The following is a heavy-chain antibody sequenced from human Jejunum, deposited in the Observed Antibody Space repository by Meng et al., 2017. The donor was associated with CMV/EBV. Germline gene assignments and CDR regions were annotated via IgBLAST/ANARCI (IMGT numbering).Heavy chain of an antibody. CDR1: GFNFSNDE. CDR2: ISSSGSRA. V-gene: IGHV3-48*03. D-gene: IGHD6-19*01. J-gene: IGHJ5*02. CDR3: ASNLGQWLDWFDP. Sequence: SGFNFSNDEMSWVRQAPRKGLEWLSYISSSGSRAYYAESVKGRFTISRDNAKNLLYLQMNSLRAEDTAIYYCASNLGQWLDWFDPWGQGTLVTVSS.